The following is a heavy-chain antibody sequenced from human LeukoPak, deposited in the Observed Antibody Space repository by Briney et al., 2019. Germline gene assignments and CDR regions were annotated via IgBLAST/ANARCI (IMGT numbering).Heavy chain of an antibody. CDR2: IIPILGIA. D-gene: IGHD3-22*01. Sequence: SVKVSCKASGGTFSSYAISWVRQAPGQGLEWMGRIIPILGIANYAQKFQGRVTITADKSTSTAYMELSSLRSEDTAVYYCARSRYDGSGYWDYWGQGTLVTVSS. CDR3: ARSRYDGSGYWDY. CDR1: GGTFSSYA. J-gene: IGHJ4*02. V-gene: IGHV1-69*04.